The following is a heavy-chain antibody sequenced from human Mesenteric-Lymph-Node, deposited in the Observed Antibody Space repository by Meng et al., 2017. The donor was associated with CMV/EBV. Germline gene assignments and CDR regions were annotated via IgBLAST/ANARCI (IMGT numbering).Heavy chain of an antibody. CDR2: IKQDGSEK. CDR1: GFTFSSYW. D-gene: IGHD3-16*01. J-gene: IGHJ4*02. CDR3: ARMDRGYYFDY. Sequence: GEALRLSCAASGFTFSSYWMSWVRQAPGKGLEWVANIKQDGSEKYYVDSVKGRFTISRDNAKNSLYLQMNSLRAEDTAVYYCARMDRGYYFDYWGQGTLVTVSS. V-gene: IGHV3-7*01.